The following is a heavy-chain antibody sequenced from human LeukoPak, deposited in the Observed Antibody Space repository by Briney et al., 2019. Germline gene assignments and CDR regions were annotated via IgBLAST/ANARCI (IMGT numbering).Heavy chain of an antibody. Sequence: GASVKVSCKASGGTFSSYAISWVRQAPGQGLEWMGRIIPILGIANYAQKCQGRVTITADKSTSTAYMELSSLRSEDTAVYYCARVATGYFDWLSYFDYWGQGTLVTVSS. CDR1: GGTFSSYA. CDR2: IIPILGIA. V-gene: IGHV1-69*04. D-gene: IGHD3-9*01. CDR3: ARVATGYFDWLSYFDY. J-gene: IGHJ4*02.